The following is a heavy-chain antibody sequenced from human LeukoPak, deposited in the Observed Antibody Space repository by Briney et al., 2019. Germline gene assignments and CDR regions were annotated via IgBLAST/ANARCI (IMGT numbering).Heavy chain of an antibody. J-gene: IGHJ4*02. CDR1: GFTFSSYG. Sequence: GGSLRLSCAASGFTFSSYGMSWVRQAPGKGLEWVSAISGSGGSTYYADSVKGRFTISRDNSKNMLYLQMNSLRAEDTAVYYCAKLMVDYYDSSGYDYWGQGTLVTVSS. CDR3: AKLMVDYYDSSGYDY. CDR2: ISGSGGST. D-gene: IGHD3-22*01. V-gene: IGHV3-23*01.